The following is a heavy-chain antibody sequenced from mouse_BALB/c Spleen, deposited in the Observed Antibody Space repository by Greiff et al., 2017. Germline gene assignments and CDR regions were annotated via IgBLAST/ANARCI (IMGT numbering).Heavy chain of an antibody. V-gene: IGHV5-6-4*01. CDR3: TRDGTGGFAY. CDR2: ISSGGSYT. J-gene: IGHJ3*01. CDR1: GFTFSSYT. D-gene: IGHD4-1*01. Sequence: EVKVVESGGGLVKPGGSLKLSCAASGFTFSSYTMSWVRQTPEKRLEWVATISSGGSYTYYPDSVKGRFTISRDNAKNTLYLQMSSLKSEDTAMYYCTRDGTGGFAYWGQGTLVTVSA.